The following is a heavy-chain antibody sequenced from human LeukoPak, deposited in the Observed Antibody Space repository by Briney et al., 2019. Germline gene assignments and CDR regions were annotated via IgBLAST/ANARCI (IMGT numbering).Heavy chain of an antibody. CDR2: ISAYNGNT. CDR1: GYTFTTYD. J-gene: IGHJ4*02. Sequence: ASVKVSCKASGYTFTTYDISWVRQAPGQGLEWMGWISAYNGNTDYAQKLQGRVTMTTDTSTNTAYMELRSLKSDDTAVYYCARDQVGYCSSTRCSRNFDYWGQGTPVTVSS. V-gene: IGHV1-18*01. CDR3: ARDQVGYCSSTRCSRNFDY. D-gene: IGHD2-2*01.